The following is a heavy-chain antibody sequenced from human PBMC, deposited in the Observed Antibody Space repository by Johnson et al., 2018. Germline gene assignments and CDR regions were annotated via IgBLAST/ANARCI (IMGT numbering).Heavy chain of an antibody. CDR2: IKQDESEK. Sequence: VQLVQSGGGLVQPGGSLRLSCAASGFTFSSYWMSWVRQAPGKGLEWVGNIKQDESEKYYVDSVKGRFTIFRDNAKNSLYLQMNRLRDEDTAIYYCARASAGFQYWGQGTLVTVSS. CDR1: GFTFSSYW. J-gene: IGHJ1*01. CDR3: ARASAGFQY. V-gene: IGHV3-7*04.